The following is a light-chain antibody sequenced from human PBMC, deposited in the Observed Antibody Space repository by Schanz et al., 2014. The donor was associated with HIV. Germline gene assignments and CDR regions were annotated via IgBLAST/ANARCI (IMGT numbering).Light chain of an antibody. CDR2: GAS. CDR1: QSISIY. V-gene: IGKV1-39*01. J-gene: IGKJ2*01. Sequence: DIQMTQSPSTLSASVGDRVTITCRASQSISIYLNWYQQKPGKAPKLVIEGASSLQRGVPPRFSGSGSGTDFTLTIRSLQLEDLATYFCQQSLSSPYTFGQGTKLEI. CDR3: QQSLSSPYT.